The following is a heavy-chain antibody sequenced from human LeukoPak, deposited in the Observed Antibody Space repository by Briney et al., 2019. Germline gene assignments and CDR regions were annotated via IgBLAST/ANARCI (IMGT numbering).Heavy chain of an antibody. CDR3: ARHFPIVVPAAIGY. CDR2: INHSGST. J-gene: IGHJ4*02. D-gene: IGHD2-2*02. V-gene: IGHV4-34*01. Sequence: KPSETLSLTCAVYGGSFSGYYWSWIRQPPGKGLEWIGEINHSGSTNYNPSLKSRVTISVDTSKNQFSLKLSSVTAADTAVYYCARHFPIVVPAAIGYWGQGTLVTVSS. CDR1: GGSFSGYY.